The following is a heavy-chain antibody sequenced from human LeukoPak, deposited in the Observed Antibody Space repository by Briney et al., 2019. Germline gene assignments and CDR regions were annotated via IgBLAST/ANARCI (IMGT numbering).Heavy chain of an antibody. D-gene: IGHD5-12*01. CDR1: GGSFSGYY. CDR3: ARVVYSGYDFRGAMDV. CDR2: INHSGST. J-gene: IGHJ6*03. V-gene: IGHV4-34*01. Sequence: SETLSLTCAVYGGSFSGYYWSWIRQPPGKGLEWIGEINHSGSTNYNPSLKSRVTISVDTSKSQFSLKLSSVTAADTAVYYCARVVYSGYDFRGAMDVWGKGTTVTVSS.